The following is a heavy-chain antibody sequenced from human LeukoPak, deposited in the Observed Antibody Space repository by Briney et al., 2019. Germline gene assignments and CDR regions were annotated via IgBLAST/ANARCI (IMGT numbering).Heavy chain of an antibody. J-gene: IGHJ4*02. D-gene: IGHD3-22*01. CDR3: ARGADSSGEDYFDY. CDR1: GGSLSSDY. V-gene: IGHV4-4*07. Sequence: SETLSLTWTVSGGSLSSDYWSWIRQPAGKGLEWIGRIYTSGSTNYNPSLKSRVTMSVDTSKNQFSLKLSSVTAADTAVYYCARGADSSGEDYFDYWGQGTLVTVSS. CDR2: IYTSGST.